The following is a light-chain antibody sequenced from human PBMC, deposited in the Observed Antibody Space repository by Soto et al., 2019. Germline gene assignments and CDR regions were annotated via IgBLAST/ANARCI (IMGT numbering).Light chain of an antibody. CDR3: QQYHNWPIT. V-gene: IGKV3-15*01. J-gene: IGKJ5*01. CDR1: QAINNN. Sequence: VLTQAPDTLSLTPGERATLSCRASQAINNNVAWYQLKDGQVPRLLIYGASTRDAGIPARFSGIRSGTEFTLTISRLQSEDFVVYYCQQYHNWPITFGQGTRLEIK. CDR2: GAS.